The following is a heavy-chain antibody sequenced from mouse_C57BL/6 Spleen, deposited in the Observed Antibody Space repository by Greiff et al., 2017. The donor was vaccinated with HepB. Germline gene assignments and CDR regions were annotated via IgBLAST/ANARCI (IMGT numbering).Heavy chain of an antibody. Sequence: EVQLQQSGPELVKPGASVKMSCKASGYTFTDYNMHWVKQSHGKSLEWIGYINPNNGGTSYNQKFKGKATLTVNKSSSTSYMELRSLTSEDSAVYYCARADSSGYVEGYWGQGTTLTVSS. CDR3: ARADSSGYVEGY. J-gene: IGHJ2*01. CDR2: INPNNGGT. CDR1: GYTFTDYN. D-gene: IGHD3-2*02. V-gene: IGHV1-22*01.